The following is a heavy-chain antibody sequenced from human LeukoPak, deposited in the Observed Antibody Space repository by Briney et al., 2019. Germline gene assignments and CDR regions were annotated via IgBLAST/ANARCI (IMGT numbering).Heavy chain of an antibody. Sequence: SVKVSCKASGGTFSSYAISWVRQAPGQGLEWMGRIIPIFGTANCAQKFQGRVTITTDESTSTAYMELSSLRSEDTAVYYCARERDGYNYGVDYWGQGTLVTVSS. CDR3: ARERDGYNYGVDY. D-gene: IGHD5-24*01. CDR1: GGTFSSYA. J-gene: IGHJ4*02. V-gene: IGHV1-69*05. CDR2: IIPIFGTA.